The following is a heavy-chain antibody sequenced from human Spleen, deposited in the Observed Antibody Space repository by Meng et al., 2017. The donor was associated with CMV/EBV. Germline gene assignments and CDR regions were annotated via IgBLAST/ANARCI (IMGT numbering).Heavy chain of an antibody. CDR2: TGRGSPDI. V-gene: IGHV3-21*01. D-gene: IGHD3-10*01. Sequence: GGSLRLSCAVSGFIFSSFNKKWVRLAPGKGLECVSCTGRGSPDIFCGDSVKGRHTISRDNAKNSLYLQMNSLRAEDTAVYYCARVVGESGYWGQGTLVTVSS. J-gene: IGHJ4*02. CDR3: ARVVGESGY. CDR1: GFIFSSFN.